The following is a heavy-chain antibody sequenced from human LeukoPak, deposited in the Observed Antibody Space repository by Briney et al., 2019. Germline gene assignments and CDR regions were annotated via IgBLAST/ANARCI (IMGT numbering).Heavy chain of an antibody. CDR3: AKEGGVASGIGWFDP. D-gene: IGHD3-16*01. Sequence: GGSLRLSCAVSGFTVSSNFMSWVRQAPGKGPEWVSVIYTSGITYYADSVRGRFTISRDNSKNTLYLQMDSLTVEDTAVYYCAKEGGVASGIGWFDPWGQGTLVTVSA. CDR1: GFTVSSNF. CDR2: IYTSGIT. V-gene: IGHV3-66*01. J-gene: IGHJ5*02.